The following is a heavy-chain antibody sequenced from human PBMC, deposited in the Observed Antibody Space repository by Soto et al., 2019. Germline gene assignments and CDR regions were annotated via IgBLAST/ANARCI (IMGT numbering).Heavy chain of an antibody. J-gene: IGHJ4*02. D-gene: IGHD3-22*01. CDR3: ALRSMAVVPEY. V-gene: IGHV4-59*06. Sequence: PSETLSLTCTVSGGSISGYYWSWIRQPPGKGLEWIGYIYYSGSTYYNPSLKSRVTISVDTSKNQFSLKLSSVTAADTAVYYCALRSMAVVPEYWGQGTLVTVSS. CDR1: GGSISGYY. CDR2: IYYSGST.